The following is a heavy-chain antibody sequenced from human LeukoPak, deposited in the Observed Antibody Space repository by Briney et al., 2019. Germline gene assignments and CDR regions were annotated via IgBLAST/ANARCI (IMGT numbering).Heavy chain of an antibody. J-gene: IGHJ4*02. CDR3: ARERDTSMVALDS. CDR2: ITSNIYT. CDR1: GFTFSSYS. D-gene: IGHD5-18*01. V-gene: IGHV3-21*06. Sequence: KPGGSLRLSCAASGFTFSSYSLNWVRQAPGKGLEWVSCITSNIYTYYADSARGRFTISRDNSQNSVYLVMNSLRAEDTAVYYCARERDTSMVALDSWGQGTLVTVSS.